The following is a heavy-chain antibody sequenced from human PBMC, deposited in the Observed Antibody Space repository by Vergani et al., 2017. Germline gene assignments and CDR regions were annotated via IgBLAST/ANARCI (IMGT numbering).Heavy chain of an antibody. J-gene: IGHJ6*04. V-gene: IGHV5-10-1*01. CDR3: ARGGDLGYCSSTSCYRRRGMDV. CDR1: GYSFTSYW. CDR2: IDPSDSYT. Sequence: EVPLVQSGAAVKKPGESLSISCKRSGYSFTSYWISWVRQLPGKGLEWMGRIDPSDSYTNYSPSFQGHVTISADKSISTAYLQWSSLKASDTAMYYCARGGDLGYCSSTSCYRRRGMDVWGKGTTVTVSS. D-gene: IGHD2-2*02.